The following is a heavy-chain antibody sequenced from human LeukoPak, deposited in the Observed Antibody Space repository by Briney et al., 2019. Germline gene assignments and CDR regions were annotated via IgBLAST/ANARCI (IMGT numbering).Heavy chain of an antibody. J-gene: IGHJ4*02. Sequence: GGSLRLSCGASGFIFSDAWLSWVRQAPGKGLEWVGRIKSKTDGGTTDYGAPVEGRFTISRDDSKNTLYLQMISLKTEDTAVYYCTTHIRSWQNRYYFDYWGQGALVTVSS. D-gene: IGHD2-15*01. V-gene: IGHV3-15*01. CDR1: GFIFSDAW. CDR3: TTHIRSWQNRYYFDY. CDR2: IKSKTDGGTT.